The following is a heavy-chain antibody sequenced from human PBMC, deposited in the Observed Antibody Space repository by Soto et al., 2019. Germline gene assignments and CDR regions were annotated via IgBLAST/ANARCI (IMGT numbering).Heavy chain of an antibody. CDR3: ARGHIVLVPAATPWFDP. D-gene: IGHD2-2*01. Sequence: SETLSLTCTVSGGSVSSGSYYWSWIRQPPGKGLEWIGYIYYSGSTNYNPSLKSRVTISVDTSKNQFSLKLSSVTAADTAVYYCARGHIVLVPAATPWFDPWGQGTLVTVSS. J-gene: IGHJ5*02. CDR1: GGSVSSGSYY. CDR2: IYYSGST. V-gene: IGHV4-61*01.